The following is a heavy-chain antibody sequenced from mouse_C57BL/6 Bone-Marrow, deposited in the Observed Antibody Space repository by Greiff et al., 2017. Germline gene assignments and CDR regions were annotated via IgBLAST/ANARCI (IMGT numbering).Heavy chain of an antibody. CDR1: GFTFSAYG. D-gene: IGHD2-5*01. J-gene: IGHJ3*01. V-gene: IGHV5-17*01. CDR2: ISSGSSTI. Sequence: EVQGVESGGGLVKPGGSLKLSCAASGFTFSAYGMHWVRQAPEKGLEWVAYISSGSSTIYYADTVKGRFTISRDNAKNTLFLQMTSLRSEDTAMYYCARKAYYSNYAWFAYWGQGTLVTVSA. CDR3: ARKAYYSNYAWFAY.